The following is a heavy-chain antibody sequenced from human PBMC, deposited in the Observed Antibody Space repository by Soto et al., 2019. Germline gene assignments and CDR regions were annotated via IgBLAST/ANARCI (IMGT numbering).Heavy chain of an antibody. CDR1: GYTFTRDC. CDR3: ARGRYGDY. D-gene: IGHD1-1*01. Sequence: QVHLVQSGAEVKKPGASVKVSSKASGYTFTRDCITWVRQAPGQGLEWMGWISAHNGNTDYAQKFQGRVIVTRDTSTSTSYMELRSLRSDDTAVYYCARGRYGDYWGQGALVTVSA. V-gene: IGHV1-18*01. J-gene: IGHJ4*02. CDR2: ISAHNGNT.